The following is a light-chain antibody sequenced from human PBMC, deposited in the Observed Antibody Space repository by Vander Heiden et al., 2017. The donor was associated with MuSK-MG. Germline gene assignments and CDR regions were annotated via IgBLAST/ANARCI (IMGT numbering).Light chain of an antibody. Sequence: QSALTQPASVSGSPGQSITVSCTGTSSDVGRYHLVSWYQHHTGKGPKLIISEVNKRPSGVSNRFSGSKSGNTASLTISGLQPEDEADYYCCSYADVTAFVIFGRGTKLTVL. CDR1: SSDVGRYHL. J-gene: IGLJ2*01. CDR3: CSYADVTAFVI. V-gene: IGLV2-23*02. CDR2: EVN.